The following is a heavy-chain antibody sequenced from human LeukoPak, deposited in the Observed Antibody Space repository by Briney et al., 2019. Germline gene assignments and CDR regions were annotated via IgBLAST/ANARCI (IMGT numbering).Heavy chain of an antibody. CDR2: IWYDGSNK. J-gene: IGHJ4*02. D-gene: IGHD4-17*01. Sequence: GGSLRLSCAASGFTFSSYGMHWVRQAPGKGLEWVAVIWYDGSNKYYADSVKGRFTISRDNSKNTLYLQMNSQRAEDTAVYYCARDLSTVTALNYYFDYWGQGTLVTVSS. CDR3: ARDLSTVTALNYYFDY. CDR1: GFTFSSYG. V-gene: IGHV3-33*01.